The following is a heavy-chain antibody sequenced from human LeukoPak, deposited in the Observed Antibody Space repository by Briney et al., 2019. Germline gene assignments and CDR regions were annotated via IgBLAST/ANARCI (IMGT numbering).Heavy chain of an antibody. CDR1: GYTFSNYG. Sequence: GASVKVSCKASGYTFSNYGISWVRQAPGQGLEWMGWISSYNDNTNYAQKLQGRVTMTTDTSTSTAYMELRSLRSDDTAVYYCARVGRVRGVLSRFDPWGQGTLVTVSS. J-gene: IGHJ5*02. V-gene: IGHV1-18*01. CDR3: ARVGRVRGVLSRFDP. D-gene: IGHD3-10*01. CDR2: ISSYNDNT.